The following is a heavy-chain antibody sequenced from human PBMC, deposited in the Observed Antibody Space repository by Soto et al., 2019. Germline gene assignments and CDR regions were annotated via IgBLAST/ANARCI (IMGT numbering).Heavy chain of an antibody. D-gene: IGHD1-1*01. CDR1: GFTFSSYA. V-gene: IGHV3-23*01. CDR2: IRGSGDRT. J-gene: IGHJ6*02. Sequence: EVQLLESGGGLVQPGGSLRLTCAASGFTFSSYAMSWVSQAPGKGLEWVSVIRGSGDRTYYADSVKGRFTISRDNSKNTLYMQMNTLRAEDTAVYYCAKQQGPGTPYYYAMDVWGQGNTVTVSS. CDR3: AKQQGPGTPYYYAMDV.